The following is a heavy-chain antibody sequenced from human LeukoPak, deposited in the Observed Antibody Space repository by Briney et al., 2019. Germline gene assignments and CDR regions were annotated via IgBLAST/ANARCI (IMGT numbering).Heavy chain of an antibody. Sequence: GGSLRLSCAATGFPLTTYWMSWVRQAPGKGLEWVANINEDGYEKYYVGSVKGRFTISRDNAKNSLYLHMSGLRVEDTAVYYCAKDPGDKDIDRWFDPWGQGTLVTVSS. CDR3: AKDPGDKDIDRWFDP. CDR2: INEDGYEK. V-gene: IGHV3-7*03. J-gene: IGHJ5*02. D-gene: IGHD7-27*01. CDR1: GFPLTTYW.